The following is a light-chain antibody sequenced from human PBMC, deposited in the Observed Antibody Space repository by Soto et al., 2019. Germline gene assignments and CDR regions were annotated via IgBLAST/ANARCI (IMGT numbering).Light chain of an antibody. Sequence: QSALTQAASMSGSPGQSITISCTGTSSDIGRYNFVSWYQHHPGKAPKLIIYEATKRPSGVSYRFSGFKYGNTASLTISGLQAEDVAYYCCPSYTLNSPYVLGTGTNVTV. CDR1: SSDIGRYNF. CDR2: EAT. V-gene: IGLV2-14*01. J-gene: IGLJ1*01. CDR3: PSYTLNSPYV.